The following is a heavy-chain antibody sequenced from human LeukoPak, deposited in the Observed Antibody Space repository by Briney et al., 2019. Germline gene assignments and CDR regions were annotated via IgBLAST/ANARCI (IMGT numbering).Heavy chain of an antibody. CDR2: VYNSGNT. CDR1: GGSISSGGYY. J-gene: IGHJ4*02. CDR3: ARQWRY. D-gene: IGHD5-24*01. Sequence: PSETLSLTCTVSGGSISSGGYYWGWIRQPPGKGLEWIGSVYNSGNTYYNPSFKSRITVSVDTSKNQFSLQLTSVTAADTAVYYCARQWRYWGQGTLVTVSS. V-gene: IGHV4-39*01.